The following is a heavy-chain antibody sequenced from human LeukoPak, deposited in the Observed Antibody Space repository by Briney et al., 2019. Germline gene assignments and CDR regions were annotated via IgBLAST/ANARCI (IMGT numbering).Heavy chain of an antibody. CDR3: ATHCTNGVCYTDY. Sequence: GGPLRPSCAASGFTFSDYYMSWIRQAPGKGLEWVSYISSSGSTIYYADSVKGRFTISRDNAKNSLYLQMNSLRAEDTAVYYCATHCTNGVCYTDYWGQGTLVTVSS. J-gene: IGHJ4*02. CDR1: GFTFSDYY. D-gene: IGHD2-8*01. CDR2: ISSSGSTI. V-gene: IGHV3-11*01.